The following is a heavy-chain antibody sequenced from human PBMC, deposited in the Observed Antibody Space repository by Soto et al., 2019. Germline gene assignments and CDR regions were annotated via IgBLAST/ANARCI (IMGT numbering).Heavy chain of an antibody. D-gene: IGHD5-18*01. V-gene: IGHV1-8*01. J-gene: IGHJ4*02. CDR1: GYTFTSYD. CDR2: MNPNSGNT. Sequence: ASVKVSCKASGYTFTSYDINWVRQATGQGLEWMGWMNPNSGNTGYAQKFQGRVTTTRNTSISTAYMELSSLRSEDTAVYYCARSVDTAMVKDYWGQGTLVTVSS. CDR3: ARSVDTAMVKDY.